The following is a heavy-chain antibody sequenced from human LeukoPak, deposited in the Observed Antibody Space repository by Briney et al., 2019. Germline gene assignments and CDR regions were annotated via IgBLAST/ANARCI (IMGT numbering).Heavy chain of an antibody. D-gene: IGHD3-22*01. CDR3: AKNRDSSDYPRDFDF. CDR2: IRHDGSYQ. CDR1: GFTFSSYG. V-gene: IGHV3-30*02. Sequence: GGSLRLSCAAFGFTFSSYGMHWVRQTPGKGLEWVAFIRHDGSYQQYADSVKGRFTVSRDNSKDMVYLQMNSLRTEDTAVYYCAKNRDSSDYPRDFDFWGQGTLVTVSS. J-gene: IGHJ4*02.